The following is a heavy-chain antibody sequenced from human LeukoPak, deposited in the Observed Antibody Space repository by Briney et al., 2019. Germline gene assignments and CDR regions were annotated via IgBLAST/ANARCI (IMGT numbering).Heavy chain of an antibody. CDR3: ARHQRGATYDAFDI. CDR2: IKQDGSEK. D-gene: IGHD1-26*01. Sequence: PGGSLRLSCAASGLTFDDYGMSWVRQAPGKGLEWVANIKQDGSEKYYVDSVKGRFTISRDNAKNSLYLQMNSLRAEDTAVYYCARHQRGATYDAFDIWGQGTMVTVSS. CDR1: GLTFDDYG. J-gene: IGHJ3*02. V-gene: IGHV3-7*01.